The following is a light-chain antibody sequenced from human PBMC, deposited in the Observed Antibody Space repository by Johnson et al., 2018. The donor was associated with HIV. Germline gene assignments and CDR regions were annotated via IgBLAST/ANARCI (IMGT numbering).Light chain of an antibody. Sequence: QSVLTQPPSVSAAPGQKVAISCSGSSSNIGNNYVSWYQQLPRTAPKLLIYENNKRPSGIPARFSGSKSGTSATLGITGLQTGDAADYYCGTWDSSLSAGVFGTGAKVTVL. CDR1: SSNIGNNY. CDR3: GTWDSSLSAGV. V-gene: IGLV1-51*02. J-gene: IGLJ1*01. CDR2: ENN.